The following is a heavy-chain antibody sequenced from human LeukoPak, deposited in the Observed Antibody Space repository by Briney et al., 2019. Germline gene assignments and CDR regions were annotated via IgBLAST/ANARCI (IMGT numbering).Heavy chain of an antibody. V-gene: IGHV3-23*01. Sequence: GGSLRLSCAASGFTFSTYWMSWVRQAPGKGLEWVSAISGSGGSTYYADSVKGRFTISRDNSKNTLYLQMNSLRAEDTAVYYCAKKVAVAGLADYWGQGTLVTVSS. D-gene: IGHD6-19*01. J-gene: IGHJ4*02. CDR2: ISGSGGST. CDR3: AKKVAVAGLADY. CDR1: GFTFSTYW.